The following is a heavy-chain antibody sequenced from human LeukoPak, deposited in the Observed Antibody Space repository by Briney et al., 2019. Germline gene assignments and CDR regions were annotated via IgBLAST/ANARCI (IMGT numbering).Heavy chain of an antibody. V-gene: IGHV1-18*01. D-gene: IGHD6-6*01. CDR3: ARDTLDQQFAPTHDAFDI. J-gene: IGHJ3*02. CDR1: GYTFTSYG. Sequence: GASVKVSCKASGYTFTSYGISWVRQAPGQGLEWMGWISAYNGNTNYAQKLQGRVTMTTDTSTSTAYMELRSLRSDDTAVYYCARDTLDQQFAPTHDAFDIWGQGTMVTVSS. CDR2: ISAYNGNT.